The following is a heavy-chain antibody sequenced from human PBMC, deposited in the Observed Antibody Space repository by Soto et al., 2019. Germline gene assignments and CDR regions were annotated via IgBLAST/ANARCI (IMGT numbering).Heavy chain of an antibody. J-gene: IGHJ6*02. CDR3: ARCQSRVVLVPASPDWGMDV. CDR2: IIPIFGTA. Sequence: QVQLVQSGAEVKKPGSSVKVSCKASGGTFSSYAISWVRQAPGQGLEWMGGIIPIFGTANYAQKFQGTVTITADESTSTAYTELSSLRSEDTAVYYCARCQSRVVLVPASPDWGMDVWGQGTTVTVSS. CDR1: GGTFSSYA. V-gene: IGHV1-69*12. D-gene: IGHD2-2*01.